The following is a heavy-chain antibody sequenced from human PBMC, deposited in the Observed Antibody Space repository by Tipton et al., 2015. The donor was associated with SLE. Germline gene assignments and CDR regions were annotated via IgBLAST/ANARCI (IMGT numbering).Heavy chain of an antibody. CDR2: ISSSGSS. D-gene: IGHD2-21*01. V-gene: IGHV3-11*04. Sequence: SLRLSCAASGFTLSDYYMNWIRQAPGKGLEWISYISSSGSSNFADSVKGRFTISRDNSKNTLYLQMNGLRAEDTAVYYCARVVRDLIASTYYIDVWGKGSTVTVSS. CDR1: GFTLSDYY. CDR3: ARVVRDLIASTYYIDV. J-gene: IGHJ6*03.